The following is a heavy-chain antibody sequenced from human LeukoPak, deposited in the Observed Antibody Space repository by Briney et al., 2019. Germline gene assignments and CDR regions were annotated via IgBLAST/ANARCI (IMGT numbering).Heavy chain of an antibody. V-gene: IGHV3-23*01. J-gene: IGHJ4*02. CDR1: GFTFSSYA. Sequence: SGGSLRLSCAASGFTFSSYAMSWVRQAPGKGLEWVSAISGSGGSTYYADSVKGRSTISRDNSKNTLYLQMNSLRAEDTAVYYCAKDYSSNDFWSDYRSPVGYWGQGTLVTVSS. CDR2: ISGSGGST. D-gene: IGHD3-3*01. CDR3: AKDYSSNDFWSDYRSPVGY.